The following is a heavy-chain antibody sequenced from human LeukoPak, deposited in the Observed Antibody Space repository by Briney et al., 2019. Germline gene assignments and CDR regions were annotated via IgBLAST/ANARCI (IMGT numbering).Heavy chain of an antibody. CDR2: INHSGGT. D-gene: IGHD3-10*01. Sequence: SETLSLTCAVYGGSFSGYYWSWIRQPPGKGLEWIGEINHSGGTNYNPSLKSRVTISVDTSKNQFSLKLSSVTAADTAVYYCARGVTMVRGVLYYFDYWGQGTLVTVSS. CDR3: ARGVTMVRGVLYYFDY. J-gene: IGHJ4*02. V-gene: IGHV4-34*01. CDR1: GGSFSGYY.